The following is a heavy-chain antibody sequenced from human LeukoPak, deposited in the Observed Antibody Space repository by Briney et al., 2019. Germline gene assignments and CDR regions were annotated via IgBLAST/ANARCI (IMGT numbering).Heavy chain of an antibody. CDR3: AKRSAFDYSDDGFYFDS. CDR2: KSYGGSNE. D-gene: IGHD1-26*01. J-gene: IGHJ4*02. V-gene: IGHV3-30*18. Sequence: GGSLRLSCAASGFTFSHYAMHWVRQAPGKGLEWVAVKSYGGSNEYYGDSVKGRFTISRDNSKNTLYLQMNSLRPEDTAVYFCAKRSAFDYSDDGFYFDSWGQGTLVTVSS. CDR1: GFTFSHYA.